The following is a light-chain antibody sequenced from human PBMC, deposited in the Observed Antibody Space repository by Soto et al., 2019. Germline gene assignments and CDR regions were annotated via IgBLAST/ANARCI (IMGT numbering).Light chain of an antibody. V-gene: IGLV2-11*01. Sequence: QSVLTQPRAVSGSPGQSVTLSCTGTSSDVGGYNYVTWYQQYPGKAPKVMIYDVKTRPTGVPDRFSGSKTVNTASLTISGLRAEGEADAYYSSYAGDYTSVFGTGTKLTVL. CDR3: SSYAGDYTSV. CDR1: SSDVGGYNY. CDR2: DVK. J-gene: IGLJ1*01.